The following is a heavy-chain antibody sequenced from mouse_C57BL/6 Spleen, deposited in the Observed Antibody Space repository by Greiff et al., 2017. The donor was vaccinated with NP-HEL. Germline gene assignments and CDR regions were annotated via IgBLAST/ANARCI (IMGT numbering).Heavy chain of an antibody. CDR1: GFTFSDYG. V-gene: IGHV5-17*01. D-gene: IGHD1-1*01. J-gene: IGHJ4*01. CDR2: ISSGSSTI. Sequence: EVKLVESGGGLVKPGGSLKLSCAASGFTFSDYGMHWVRQAPEKGLEWVAYISSGSSTIYYVDTVKGRFTISRDNAKNTLFLQMTSLRSEDTAMYYCAPTYYGYAMDYWGQGTSVTVSS. CDR3: APTYYGYAMDY.